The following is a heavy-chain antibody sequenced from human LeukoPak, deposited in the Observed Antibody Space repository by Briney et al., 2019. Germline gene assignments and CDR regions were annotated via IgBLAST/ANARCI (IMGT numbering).Heavy chain of an antibody. J-gene: IGHJ5*02. CDR2: IIPILSIA. Sequence: ASVKVSCKASGGTFSSYAISWVRQAPGQGLEWMGRIIPILSIANYAQKFQGRVTITADKSTSTAYMELSSLRSEDTAVYYCARDLEYCGGDCYPNWFDPWGQGTLVTVSS. V-gene: IGHV1-69*04. D-gene: IGHD2-21*02. CDR1: GGTFSSYA. CDR3: ARDLEYCGGDCYPNWFDP.